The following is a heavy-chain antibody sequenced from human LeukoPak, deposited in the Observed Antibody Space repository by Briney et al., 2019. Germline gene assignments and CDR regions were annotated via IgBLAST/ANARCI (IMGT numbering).Heavy chain of an antibody. CDR2: IVVGSGNT. Sequence: EASVRVSCKASGFTFTSSAVQWVRQARGQRLEWIGRIVVGSGNTNYAQKFQERVTITRDMSTSTAYMELSSLRSEDTAVYYCAAPYGPGAFDIWGQGTMVTVSS. D-gene: IGHD4-17*01. J-gene: IGHJ3*02. CDR3: AAPYGPGAFDI. V-gene: IGHV1-58*01. CDR1: GFTFTSSA.